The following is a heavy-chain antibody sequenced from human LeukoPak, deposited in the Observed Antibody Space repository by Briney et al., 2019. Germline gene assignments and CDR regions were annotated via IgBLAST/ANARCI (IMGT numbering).Heavy chain of an antibody. J-gene: IGHJ4*02. CDR3: ARRSHLYSWYY. V-gene: IGHV4-59*08. D-gene: IGHD6-13*01. CDR2: IYYSGGT. Sequence: SETLSLTCTVSGDSISSYYWSWIRQPPGKGLEWIGYIYYSGGTDYNPSLEGRVTISVDTSKNQFSLKLTSVTAADTAVYYCARRSHLYSWYYWGQGTLVTVSS. CDR1: GDSISSYY.